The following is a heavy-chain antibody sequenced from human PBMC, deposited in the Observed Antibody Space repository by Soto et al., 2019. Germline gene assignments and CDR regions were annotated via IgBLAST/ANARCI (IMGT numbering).Heavy chain of an antibody. V-gene: IGHV4-38-2*01. CDR3: ARKDLEGAFDI. J-gene: IGHJ3*02. CDR2: IYHSGST. D-gene: IGHD1-1*01. Sequence: SETLSLTCAVSGDSISKSGYYWSWIRQTPGKALEWIGSIYHSGSTYYNPSLKSRVTISVDTSKNQFSLKLSSVTAADTAVYYCARKDLEGAFDIWGQGTMVTVSS. CDR1: GDSISKSGYY.